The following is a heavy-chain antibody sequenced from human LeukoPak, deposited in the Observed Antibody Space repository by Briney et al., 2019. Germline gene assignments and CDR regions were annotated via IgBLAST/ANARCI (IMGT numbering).Heavy chain of an antibody. Sequence: GASVKVSCKASGYTFTSYYMHWVRQAPGQGLEWMGIINPSGGSTSYAQKFRGRVTMTRDTSTSTVYMELSSLRSEDTAVYYCAREGKPTTPRSGTRGAFDIWGQGTMVTVSS. CDR2: INPSGGST. CDR1: GYTFTSYY. V-gene: IGHV1-46*01. J-gene: IGHJ3*02. CDR3: AREGKPTTPRSGTRGAFDI. D-gene: IGHD1-26*01.